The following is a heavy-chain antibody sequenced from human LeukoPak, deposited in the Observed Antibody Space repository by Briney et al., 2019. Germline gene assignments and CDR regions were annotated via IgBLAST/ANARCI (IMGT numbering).Heavy chain of an antibody. D-gene: IGHD3-22*01. CDR3: ARGSQSFYYDSSGYPFDS. Sequence: PSETLSLTCAVSGLSISNGYYWGWIRQPPGKGLEWIGSIYHSGSSNYNPSLRSRVAMSVDTSRNQFSLRLTSETVADTAVYYCARGSQSFYYDSSGYPFDSWGQGTLVTVSS. V-gene: IGHV4-38-2*01. CDR1: GLSISNGYY. CDR2: IYHSGSS. J-gene: IGHJ4*02.